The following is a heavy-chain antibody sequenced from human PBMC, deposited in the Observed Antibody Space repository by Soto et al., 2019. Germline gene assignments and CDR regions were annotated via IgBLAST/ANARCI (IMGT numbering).Heavy chain of an antibody. D-gene: IGHD4-17*01. CDR1: GGTFSSYA. J-gene: IGHJ5*02. CDR3: AREGLRDHWFDP. CDR2: IIPICGTA. Sequence: SGKVSCKASGGTFSSYAISGVRQAPGQGLEWMGGIIPICGTANYAQKFQGRVTITADKSTSTAYMELSSLRSGDTAVYYCAREGLRDHWFDPWGQGTLVTVSS. V-gene: IGHV1-69*06.